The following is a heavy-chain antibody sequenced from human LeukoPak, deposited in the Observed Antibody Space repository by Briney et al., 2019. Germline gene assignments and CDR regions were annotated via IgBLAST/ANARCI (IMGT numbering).Heavy chain of an antibody. Sequence: SETPSLTCTVSGGSISSGSYYWSWIRQPAGKGLEWIGRIYTSGSTNYNPSLKSRVTISVDTSKNQFSLKLSSVTAADTAVYYCASFLAGYYYDSSGFLGIGIDYWGQGTLVTVSS. D-gene: IGHD3-22*01. CDR3: ASFLAGYYYDSSGFLGIGIDY. J-gene: IGHJ4*02. CDR2: IYTSGST. CDR1: GGSISSGSYY. V-gene: IGHV4-61*02.